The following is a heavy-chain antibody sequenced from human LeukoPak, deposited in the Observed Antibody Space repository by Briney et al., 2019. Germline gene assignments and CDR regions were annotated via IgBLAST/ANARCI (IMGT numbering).Heavy chain of an antibody. Sequence: DSVKVSCKASGYTFTTYDINWVRQATGQGLEWIGWMDPNSGNTGYAQKFQGRVTMTKNTSITTAYMELSSLRSEDTAVYYCARALSWTSESYYYMDVWGKGTTVTVPS. CDR1: GYTFTTYD. CDR3: ARALSWTSESYYYMDV. J-gene: IGHJ6*03. D-gene: IGHD3/OR15-3a*01. CDR2: MDPNSGNT. V-gene: IGHV1-8*01.